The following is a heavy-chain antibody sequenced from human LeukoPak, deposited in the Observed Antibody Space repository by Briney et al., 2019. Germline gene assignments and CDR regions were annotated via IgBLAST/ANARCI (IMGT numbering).Heavy chain of an antibody. CDR3: AAGRPYSLLDY. CDR1: GSSLTELS. J-gene: IGHJ4*02. Sequence: GASVKVSCTVSGSSLTELSLYWVRQAPGKGLEWMGGFDVIDSETFYAQKFQGRVTMTEDSSTDTAYMELRSLTYDDTALYYCAAGRPYSLLDYWGQGALVTVYS. CDR2: FDVIDSET. V-gene: IGHV1-24*01. D-gene: IGHD5-18*01.